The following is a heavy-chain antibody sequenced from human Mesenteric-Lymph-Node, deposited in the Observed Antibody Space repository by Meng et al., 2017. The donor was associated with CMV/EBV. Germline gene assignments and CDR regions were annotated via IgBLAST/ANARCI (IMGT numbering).Heavy chain of an antibody. CDR1: GFTFSSYE. D-gene: IGHD4-17*01. Sequence: GESLKISCAASGFTFSSYEMNWVRQAPGKGLEWVSYISSSGSTIYYADSVKGRFTTSRDNAKNSLYLQMNSLRAEDTAVYYCARDKDYGDFYYYYYYGMDVWGQGTTVTVSS. J-gene: IGHJ6*02. CDR3: ARDKDYGDFYYYYYYGMDV. CDR2: ISSSGSTI. V-gene: IGHV3-48*03.